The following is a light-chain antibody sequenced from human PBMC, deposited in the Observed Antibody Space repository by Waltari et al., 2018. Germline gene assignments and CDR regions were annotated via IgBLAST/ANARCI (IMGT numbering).Light chain of an antibody. V-gene: IGKV3-20*01. CDR2: GGS. CDR3: QQYGDSPLVT. J-gene: IGKJ3*01. Sequence: IVLTQSPGTLSLSPGDRATLSCRASQSIRSSYLAWYQQKPGLAPRLLGYGGSSRAAGIPDRFRGGGSGTDFTLTISRLEPEDFAVYYCQQYGDSPLVTFGPGTRVDVK. CDR1: QSIRSSY.